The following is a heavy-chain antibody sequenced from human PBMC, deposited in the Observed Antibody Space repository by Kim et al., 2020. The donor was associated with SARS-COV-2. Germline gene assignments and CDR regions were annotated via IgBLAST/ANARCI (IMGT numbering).Heavy chain of an antibody. J-gene: IGHJ4*02. CDR3: ARDTGDTAMNAY. D-gene: IGHD5-18*01. V-gene: IGHV3-21*01. Sequence: YYADSVKGRFTISRDNAKNSLYLQMNSLRAEDTAMYYCARDTGDTAMNAYWGQGTLVTVSS.